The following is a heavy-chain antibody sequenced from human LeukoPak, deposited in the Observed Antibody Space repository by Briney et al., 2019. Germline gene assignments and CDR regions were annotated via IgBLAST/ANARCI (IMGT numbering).Heavy chain of an antibody. CDR3: AREPTAMIL. Sequence: GGSLRLSCAVSGFTFSKYWMSWVRQAPGKGLEWVANIKQDGSEKYYVDSAKGRFTISRDNAKNSLYLQMNSLTAEDTAVYYCAREPTAMILWGQGTLVTVSS. V-gene: IGHV3-7*01. D-gene: IGHD5-18*01. CDR1: GFTFSKYW. CDR2: IKQDGSEK. J-gene: IGHJ4*02.